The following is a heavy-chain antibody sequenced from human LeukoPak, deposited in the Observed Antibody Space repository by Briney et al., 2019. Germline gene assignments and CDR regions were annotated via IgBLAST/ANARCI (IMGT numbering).Heavy chain of an antibody. CDR2: VYPSGST. CDR3: ARDSSSSRPNFDY. D-gene: IGHD2-2*01. V-gene: IGHV4-39*07. J-gene: IGHJ4*02. Sequence: SETLSLTCAVSGGSITRINYYWGWIRQPPGKGLEWIGSVYPSGSTYYSPSFRSRVTISMDTSKNQFSLKLTSVTAADTAVYYCARDSSSSRPNFDYWGQGTLVTVSS. CDR1: GGSITRINYY.